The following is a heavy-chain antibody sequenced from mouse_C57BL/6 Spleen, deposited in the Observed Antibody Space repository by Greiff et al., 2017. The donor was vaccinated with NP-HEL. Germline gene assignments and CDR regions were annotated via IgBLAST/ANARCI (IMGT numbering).Heavy chain of an antibody. Sequence: QVQLQQPGAELVKPGASVKLSCKASGYTFTSYWMQWVKQRPGQGLEWIGEIDPSDSYTNYNQKFKGKATLTVDTSSSTGYMQLSSLTSEDSSVYYCARAGGRLRYFDVWGTGTTVTVSS. CDR1: GYTFTSYW. CDR3: ARAGGRLRYFDV. J-gene: IGHJ1*03. V-gene: IGHV1-50*01. D-gene: IGHD3-3*01. CDR2: IDPSDSYT.